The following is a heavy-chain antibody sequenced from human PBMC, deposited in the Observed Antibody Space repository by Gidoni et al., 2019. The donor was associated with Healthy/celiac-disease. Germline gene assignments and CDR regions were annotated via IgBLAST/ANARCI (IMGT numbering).Heavy chain of an antibody. CDR3: ARELSRTDFWSGYSLYYYYYYMDV. J-gene: IGHJ6*03. CDR2: IKQDGSEK. Sequence: QPGGSLRLSCAASGFTFSSYWMSWVRQAPGKGLEWVANIKQDGSEKYYVESVKGRFTISRDNAKNTLYLQMNSLRAEDTAVYYCARELSRTDFWSGYSLYYYYYYMDVWGKGTTVTVSS. D-gene: IGHD3-3*01. V-gene: IGHV3-7*01. CDR1: GFTFSSYW.